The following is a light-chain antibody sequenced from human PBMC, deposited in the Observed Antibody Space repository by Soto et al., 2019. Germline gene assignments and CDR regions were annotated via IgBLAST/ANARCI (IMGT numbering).Light chain of an antibody. Sequence: QSALTQPASVSGSPGQSITISCTGTSSDVGSYNLVSWYQQHPGKAPKLMIYEGSKRPSGVSNRFSGSKSGNTASLTISGLQAEDEADYYCRSYAGSIPLSVFGPATKVTVL. CDR2: EGS. CDR3: RSYAGSIPLSV. V-gene: IGLV2-23*01. CDR1: SSDVGSYNL. J-gene: IGLJ1*01.